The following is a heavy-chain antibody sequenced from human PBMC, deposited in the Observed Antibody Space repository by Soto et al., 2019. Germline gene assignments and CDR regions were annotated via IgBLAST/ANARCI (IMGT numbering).Heavy chain of an antibody. CDR1: GFSLSTSGFG. CDR3: AHRLDSSLALDY. V-gene: IGHV2-5*01. Sequence: SGPTLVNPTQTLTLTCTFSGFSLSTSGFGFGWIRQPPGKALEWLALIYWNDDKRYSPSLKSRLTITKDTSKNQVVLTMTNMDPVDTATYYCAHRLDSSLALDYWGQGTLVTVSS. D-gene: IGHD6-13*01. J-gene: IGHJ4*02. CDR2: IYWNDDK.